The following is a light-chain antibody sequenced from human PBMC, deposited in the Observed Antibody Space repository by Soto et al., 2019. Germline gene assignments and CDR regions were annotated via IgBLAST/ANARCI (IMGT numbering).Light chain of an antibody. Sequence: EIVMTQSPATLSVSPGERVTLSCRASQSVSAYLAWYLQKPGQAPRLLIYGASTMAPGIPARFSGSGSGTEFTLTISSLQSEDSAVYNCQQYSDWPLVTFGGGTKVEI. CDR3: QQYSDWPLVT. CDR1: QSVSAY. J-gene: IGKJ4*01. V-gene: IGKV3-15*01. CDR2: GAS.